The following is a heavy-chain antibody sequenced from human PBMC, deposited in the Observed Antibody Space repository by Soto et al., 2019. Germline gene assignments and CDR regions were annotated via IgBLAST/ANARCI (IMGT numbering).Heavy chain of an antibody. Sequence: QVQLVESGGGVVQPGRSLRLSCAASGFTFSSYAMHWVRQAPGKGLEWVAVISYDGSNKYYADSVKGRFTISRDNSKNTLYLQMNSLRAEDTAVYYCARDGTQQLVPPHPHYWGQGTLVTVSS. J-gene: IGHJ4*02. CDR3: ARDGTQQLVPPHPHY. V-gene: IGHV3-30-3*01. D-gene: IGHD6-13*01. CDR2: ISYDGSNK. CDR1: GFTFSSYA.